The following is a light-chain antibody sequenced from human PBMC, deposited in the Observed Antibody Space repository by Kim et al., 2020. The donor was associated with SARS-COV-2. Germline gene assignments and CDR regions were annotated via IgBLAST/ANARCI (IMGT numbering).Light chain of an antibody. CDR3: SAYTSTSTLV. J-gene: IGLJ1*01. CDR2: EVN. Sequence: QSALTQPASVSGSPGQSITISCTGTSSDIGAYDYVSWYQQHPGKAPKLMIYEVNNRPSGVSNRFFGSKSGNTASLTISGLQAEDEADYYCSAYTSTSTLVFGTGTRSPS. V-gene: IGLV2-14*01. CDR1: SSDIGAYDY.